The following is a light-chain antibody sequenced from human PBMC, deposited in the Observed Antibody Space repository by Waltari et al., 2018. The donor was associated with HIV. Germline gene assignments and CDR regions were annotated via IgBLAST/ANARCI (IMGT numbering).Light chain of an antibody. CDR2: DVS. CDR3: SSYTSSSTLRV. CDR1: SSDVGGYNY. V-gene: IGLV2-14*03. J-gene: IGLJ1*01. Sequence: QSALTQPASVSGSPGQSITISCTGTSSDVGGYNYVSWYQQHPGKAPKLMIYDVSNRPSGVSNRFAGSKSGNTASLTICGLQAEDEADYYCSSYTSSSTLRVFGTGTKVTVL.